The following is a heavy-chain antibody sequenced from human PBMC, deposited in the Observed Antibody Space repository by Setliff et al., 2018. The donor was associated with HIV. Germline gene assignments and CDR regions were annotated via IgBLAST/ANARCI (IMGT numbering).Heavy chain of an antibody. V-gene: IGHV1-2*06. CDR2: INPNSGGT. D-gene: IGHD3-10*01. CDR3: ARDWAEDYYGSGSFQH. J-gene: IGHJ1*01. CDR1: GYMFTGFH. Sequence: ASVKVSCKASGYMFTGFHVHWVRQAAGRGLEWMGRINPNSGGTKYAQKFQGRVTMTRDTSISTAYMELSRLRSDDTAVYYCARDWAEDYYGSGSFQHWGQGTLVTVSS.